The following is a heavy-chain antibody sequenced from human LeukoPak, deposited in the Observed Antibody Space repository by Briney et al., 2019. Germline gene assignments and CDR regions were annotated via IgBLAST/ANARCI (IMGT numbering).Heavy chain of an antibody. D-gene: IGHD4-11*01. CDR3: AKGLNSNWVGWFDP. CDR1: GFTFTNYG. V-gene: IGHV3-30*18. J-gene: IGHJ5*02. CDR2: ISYDGSSK. Sequence: TGGSLRLSCAASGFTFTNYGMHWVRQAPGKGLEWVAVISYDGSSKYFADSVKGRFTISRDNSKNSLYLQMNSLRPEDTAVYYCAKGLNSNWVGWFDPWGQGTLVTVSS.